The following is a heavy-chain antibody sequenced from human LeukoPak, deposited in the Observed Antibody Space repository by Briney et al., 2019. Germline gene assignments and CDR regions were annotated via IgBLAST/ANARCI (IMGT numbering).Heavy chain of an antibody. Sequence: GGSLRLSWAASGFTFSNYDMHWVRQATGKGLEYVSAIGVGGDTYYSGSVKGRFTISRENAENSLYLQMNNLRVEDTAVYYCIRVNLYRSDSDYNDAFDIWGQGIMVTVSS. CDR1: GFTFSNYD. V-gene: IGHV3-13*04. CDR2: IGVGGDT. J-gene: IGHJ3*02. D-gene: IGHD4-11*01. CDR3: IRVNLYRSDSDYNDAFDI.